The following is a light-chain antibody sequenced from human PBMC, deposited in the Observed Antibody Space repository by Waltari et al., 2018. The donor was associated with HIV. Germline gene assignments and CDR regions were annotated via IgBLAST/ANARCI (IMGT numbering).Light chain of an antibody. V-gene: IGLV2-14*03. CDR2: DVS. CDR3: SSYTSSSTRV. CDR1: SSDVGGYNY. Sequence: GTSSDVGGYNYVSWYQRHPGKAPKLIIYDVSNRPSGVSNRSSGSKSGNRASLTISGLQAEDEADYYCSSYTSSSTRVFGGGTTVTVL. J-gene: IGLJ3*02.